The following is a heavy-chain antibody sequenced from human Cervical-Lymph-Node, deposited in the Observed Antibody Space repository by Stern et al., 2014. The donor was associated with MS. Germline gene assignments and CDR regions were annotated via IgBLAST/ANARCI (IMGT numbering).Heavy chain of an antibody. CDR1: GFSLSTSGLG. V-gene: IGHV2-5*02. J-gene: IGHJ4*02. CDR3: AHRTAGPFDY. CDR2: IYWDDQK. Sequence: QVTLKESGPALVKPTQTLTLTCTFSGFSLSTSGLGVGWIRQPPGDALEWLAYIYWDDQKRYSPSLKSRLTITKATSNNQVVLTLTNVDPVDTATYYCAHRTAGPFDYWGQGTLVTVSS.